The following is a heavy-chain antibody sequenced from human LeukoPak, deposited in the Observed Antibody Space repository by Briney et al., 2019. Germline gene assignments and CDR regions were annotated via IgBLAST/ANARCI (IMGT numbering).Heavy chain of an antibody. J-gene: IGHJ6*03. CDR1: GYSISSGYY. D-gene: IGHD3-10*01. CDR2: INHSGST. Sequence: SETLSLTCTVSGYSISSGYYWGWIRQPPGKGLEWIGEINHSGSTNYNPSLKSRVTISVDTSKNQFSLKLSSVTAADTAVYYCARLAGTPPYYYYYYMDVWGKGTTVTISS. CDR3: ARLAGTPPYYYYYYMDV. V-gene: IGHV4-38-2*02.